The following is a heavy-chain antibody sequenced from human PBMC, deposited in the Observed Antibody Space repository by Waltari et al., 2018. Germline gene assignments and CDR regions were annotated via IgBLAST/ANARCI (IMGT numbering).Heavy chain of an antibody. CDR1: GGSFSGYY. Sequence: QVQLQQWGAGLLKPSETLSLTCAVYGGSFSGYYWSWIRQPPGKGLEWIGEINHSGSTNYNPSLKSRVTISVDTSKNQFSLKLSSVTAADTAVYYCARSYYYDSSGYYRFDYWGQGTLVTVSS. V-gene: IGHV4-34*01. CDR3: ARSYYYDSSGYYRFDY. J-gene: IGHJ4*02. CDR2: INHSGST. D-gene: IGHD3-22*01.